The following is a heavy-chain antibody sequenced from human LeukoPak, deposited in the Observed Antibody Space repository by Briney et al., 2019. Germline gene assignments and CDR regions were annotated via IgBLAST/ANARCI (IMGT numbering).Heavy chain of an antibody. CDR2: TYYRSKWYN. CDR1: GDSVSSNSAA. CDR3: ARGRRYFDWFYGNFDY. D-gene: IGHD3-9*01. V-gene: IGHV6-1*01. J-gene: IGHJ4*02. Sequence: SQTLSLTCAISGDSVSSNSAAWNWIRQSPSRGLEWLGRTYYRSKWYNDYAVSVKSRITINPDTSKNQFSLKLSSVTAADTAVYYCARGRRYFDWFYGNFDYWGQGTLVTVSS.